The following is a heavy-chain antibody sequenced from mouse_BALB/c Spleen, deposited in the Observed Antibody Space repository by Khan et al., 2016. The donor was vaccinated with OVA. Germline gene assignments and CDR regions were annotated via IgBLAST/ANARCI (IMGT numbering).Heavy chain of an antibody. D-gene: IGHD1-3*01. CDR1: GFSLTSYG. J-gene: IGHJ2*01. CDR3: ARLEDI. Sequence: QVQLKESGPGLVAPSQSLSITCTVSGFSLTSYGVHWVRQPPGTGLEWLGVIWAGGRTNYNSALMSKLSISKKKSKSQVFLKRNSRQTDDTAMYYCARLEDIWCQGTTLTVSS. V-gene: IGHV2-9*02. CDR2: IWAGGRT.